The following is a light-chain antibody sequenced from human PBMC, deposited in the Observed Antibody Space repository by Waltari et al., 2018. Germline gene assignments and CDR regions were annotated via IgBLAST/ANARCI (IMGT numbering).Light chain of an antibody. V-gene: IGKV3-15*01. CDR3: QQYENLPPIT. J-gene: IGKJ2*01. CDR2: GSS. Sequence: EIVMTQSPATLSVSPGERATLPCRASQNIRSNLAWYRQKPGQAPRLLIYGSSFRAPGILARFSVSGSGSEFTLSMSSLQSEDFAIYYCQQYENLPPITFGQGTKLEIK. CDR1: QNIRSN.